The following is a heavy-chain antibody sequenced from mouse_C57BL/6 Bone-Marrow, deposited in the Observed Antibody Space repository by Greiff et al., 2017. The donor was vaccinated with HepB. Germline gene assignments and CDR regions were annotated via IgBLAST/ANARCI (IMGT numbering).Heavy chain of an antibody. CDR2: INPNNGGT. J-gene: IGHJ2*01. Sequence: VQLKESGPELVKPGASVKIPCKASGYTFTDYNMDWVKQSHGKSLEWIGDINPNNGGTIYNQKFKGKATLTVDKSSSTAYMELRSLTSEDTAVYYCAVLTGREYFDYWGQGTTLTVSS. V-gene: IGHV1-18*01. CDR1: GYTFTDYN. CDR3: AVLTGREYFDY. D-gene: IGHD4-1*01.